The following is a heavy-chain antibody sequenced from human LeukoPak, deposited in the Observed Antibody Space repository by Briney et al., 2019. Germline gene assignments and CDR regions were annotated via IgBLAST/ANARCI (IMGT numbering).Heavy chain of an antibody. CDR3: AREMWAGTDAYYYGMDV. CDR1: GGAFSSYA. CDR2: IIPIFGTA. J-gene: IGHJ6*02. V-gene: IGHV1-69*13. Sequence: SVKVSCKASGGAFSSYAISWVRQAPGQGLEWMGGIIPIFGTANYAQKFQGRVTITADESTSTAYMELSSLRSEDTAVYYCAREMWAGTDAYYYGMDVWGQGTTVTVSS. D-gene: IGHD1-7*01.